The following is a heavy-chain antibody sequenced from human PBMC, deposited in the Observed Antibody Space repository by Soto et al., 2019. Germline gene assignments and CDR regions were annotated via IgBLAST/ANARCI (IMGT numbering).Heavy chain of an antibody. J-gene: IGHJ4*02. CDR1: GYTFTSYD. D-gene: IGHD6-19*01. V-gene: IGHV1-8*01. Sequence: QVQLVQSGAEVKKPGDSVKVSCKASGYTFTSYDINWVRQATGQGLEWMGWMNPNRGNTGYAQKFQGRFTMTRNTSVSTAYMELSSLRSEDPAVYCCAREKAGPLDSLGQGTLVTVSS. CDR2: MNPNRGNT. CDR3: AREKAGPLDS.